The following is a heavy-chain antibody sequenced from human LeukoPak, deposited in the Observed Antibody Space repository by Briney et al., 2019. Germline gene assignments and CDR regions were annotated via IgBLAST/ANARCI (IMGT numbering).Heavy chain of an antibody. V-gene: IGHV4-59*01. Sequence: TSETLSLTCTVSGGSISSYYWSWIRQPPGKGLEWIGYIYYSGSTNYNPSLKSRVTISVDTSKNQFSLKLSSVTAADTAVYYCARVKLGYDAFDIWGQGTMVTVSS. J-gene: IGHJ3*02. D-gene: IGHD7-27*01. CDR2: IYYSGST. CDR3: ARVKLGYDAFDI. CDR1: GGSISSYY.